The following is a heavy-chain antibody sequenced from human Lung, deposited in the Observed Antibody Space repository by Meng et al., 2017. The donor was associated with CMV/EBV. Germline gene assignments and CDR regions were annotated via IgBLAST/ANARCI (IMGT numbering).Heavy chain of an antibody. J-gene: IGHJ4*02. D-gene: IGHD6-19*01. CDR2: IYYNGGT. V-gene: IGHV4-39*01. CDR1: GGSISSSSHY. CDR3: ATTSSGWFNYFDS. Sequence: SETXSLTCTVSGGSISSSSHYWGWIRQPPGKGLEWIATIYYNGGTSYNPSLKSRVTISLDTSKNQFSLKLNSVTAADTAVYYCATTSSGWFNYFDSWGQGXLVTVSS.